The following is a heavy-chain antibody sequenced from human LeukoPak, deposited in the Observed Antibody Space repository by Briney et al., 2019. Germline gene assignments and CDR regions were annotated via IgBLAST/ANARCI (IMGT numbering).Heavy chain of an antibody. CDR2: ISYDGSNK. D-gene: IGHD1-26*01. J-gene: IGHJ6*02. CDR1: GFIFSSYG. Sequence: GRSLRLSCAASGFIFSSYGMHWVRQAPGKGLEWVAVISYDGSNKYYADSVKGRFTISRDNSKNTLYLQMNSLRAEDTAVYYCAKAIPVGATIYYYGMDVWGQGTTVTVSS. CDR3: AKAIPVGATIYYYGMDV. V-gene: IGHV3-30*18.